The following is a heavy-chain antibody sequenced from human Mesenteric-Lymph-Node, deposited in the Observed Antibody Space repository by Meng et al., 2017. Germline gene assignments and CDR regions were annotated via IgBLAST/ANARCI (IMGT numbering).Heavy chain of an antibody. Sequence: GGSLRLSCVASGFSFSSYEMKWVRQAPGKGLEWVSYISSSGSTIYYADSVKGRFTISRDNAKNSLYLQMNSLRAEDTAVYYCARDRGIVVVYYYYYYGMDVWGQGTTVTVSS. CDR2: ISSSGSTI. V-gene: IGHV3-48*03. CDR1: GFSFSSYE. J-gene: IGHJ6*02. CDR3: ARDRGIVVVYYYYYYGMDV. D-gene: IGHD3-22*01.